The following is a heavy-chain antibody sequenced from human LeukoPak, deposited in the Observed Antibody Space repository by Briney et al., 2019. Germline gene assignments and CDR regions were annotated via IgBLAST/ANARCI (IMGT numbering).Heavy chain of an antibody. J-gene: IGHJ3*02. CDR1: GFTVSGNY. CDR3: AREALEWSPPDI. D-gene: IGHD3-3*01. V-gene: IGHV3-53*05. Sequence: GGSLRLSCAASGFTVSGNYMNWVRQAPGKGLEWVSVIYSGGSTYYADSVKGRFTISRDNSKNTLYLQMNNMRTEDTAVYYCAREALEWSPPDIRGQGTTVTVSS. CDR2: IYSGGST.